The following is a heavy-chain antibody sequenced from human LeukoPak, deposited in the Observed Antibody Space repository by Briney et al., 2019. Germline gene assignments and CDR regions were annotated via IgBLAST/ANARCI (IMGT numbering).Heavy chain of an antibody. CDR2: IYTSGST. Sequence: PSETLSLTCTVSGGSISSFYWSWIRQPAGKGLEWIGRIYTSGSTNYNPSLKSRVTMSVDTSKNQFSLKLSSVTAADTAVYYCYSAFDWFNFDYWGQGTLVTVSS. D-gene: IGHD3-9*01. J-gene: IGHJ4*02. CDR3: YSAFDWFNFDY. CDR1: GGSISSFY. V-gene: IGHV4-4*07.